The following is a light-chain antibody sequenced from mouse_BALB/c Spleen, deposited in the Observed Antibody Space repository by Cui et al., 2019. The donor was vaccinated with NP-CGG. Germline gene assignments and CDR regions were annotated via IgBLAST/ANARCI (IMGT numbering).Light chain of an antibody. CDR3: ALWYSNHWV. Sequence: AVVTQESALTTSPGETVTLTCRSSTGTVTTSNYANWVQEKPDHFFTGLIGGTKNRAPGVPARFSGSLIGDKAALTITGAQTEDEAIYFCALWYSNHWVFGGGTKLTVL. CDR2: GTK. J-gene: IGLJ1*01. V-gene: IGLV1*01. CDR1: TGTVTTSNY.